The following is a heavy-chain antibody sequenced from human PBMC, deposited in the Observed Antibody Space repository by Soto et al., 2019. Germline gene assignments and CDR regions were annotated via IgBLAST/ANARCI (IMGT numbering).Heavy chain of an antibody. V-gene: IGHV1-3*01. Sequence: QVPLVQSGAEVKKPGASVRVSCKPSGYTLRNYAIHWVRQAAGQSLEWLAWIDPGSGRATYSQKVQGRIIVTRDHAATTFSMALTSLTSEDTAVYFCTRDLNGGNPFDYWGQGALVIVSS. D-gene: IGHD2-8*01. CDR2: IDPGSGRA. J-gene: IGHJ4*02. CDR3: TRDLNGGNPFDY. CDR1: GYTLRNYA.